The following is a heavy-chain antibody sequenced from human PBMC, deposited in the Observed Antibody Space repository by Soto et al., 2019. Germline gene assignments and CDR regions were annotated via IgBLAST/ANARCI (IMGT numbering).Heavy chain of an antibody. CDR3: ARARFIAAAGTPGWFDP. J-gene: IGHJ5*02. CDR2: IWPRDSDT. D-gene: IGHD6-13*01. Sequence: PGESLKISCKGSGYSFSDNWMGWVRQTPGKGLEWMGIIWPRDSDTRYSPSFQGQVTISADRSISTAYLQWSSLKASDTAMHYCARARFIAAAGTPGWFDPWGQGTLVTSPQ. V-gene: IGHV5-51*01. CDR1: GYSFSDNW.